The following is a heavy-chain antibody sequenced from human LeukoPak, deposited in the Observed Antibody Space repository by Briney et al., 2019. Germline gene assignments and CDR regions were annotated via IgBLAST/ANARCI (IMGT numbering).Heavy chain of an antibody. V-gene: IGHV4-34*01. Sequence: SETLSLTCAVYGGSFNTYYWNWIRQSPGKGLEWIGEINHAGTTNYNPSLKSRFTISVDTSKNQFSLKLTSVTAADTAVYYCARGAADRNNYYYYIDVWGKGTTVTVSS. CDR2: INHAGTT. D-gene: IGHD1/OR15-1a*01. CDR3: ARGAADRNNYYYYIDV. CDR1: GGSFNTYY. J-gene: IGHJ6*03.